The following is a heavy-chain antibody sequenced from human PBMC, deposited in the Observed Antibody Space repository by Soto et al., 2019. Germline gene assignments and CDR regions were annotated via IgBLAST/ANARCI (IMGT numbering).Heavy chain of an antibody. CDR2: ISWNSGSI. Sequence: LRLSFAASGFTFDDYAMHWVRQAPGKGLEWVSGISWNSGSIGYADSVKGRFTISRDNTKNSLYLQMNSLRAEDTALYYCAKDQRLLWFGELGGYYYGMDVWGQGTTGTVSS. J-gene: IGHJ6*02. CDR1: GFTFDDYA. D-gene: IGHD3-10*01. V-gene: IGHV3-9*01. CDR3: AKDQRLLWFGELGGYYYGMDV.